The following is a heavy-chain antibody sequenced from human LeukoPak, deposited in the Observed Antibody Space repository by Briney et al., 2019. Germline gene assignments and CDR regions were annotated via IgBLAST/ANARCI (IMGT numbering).Heavy chain of an antibody. D-gene: IGHD3-22*01. CDR2: IYYSGST. CDR3: VRDKGNDYYDSSGYYFPWHYYGMDV. J-gene: IGHJ6*02. CDR1: GGSISSYY. Sequence: SETLSLTCTVSGGSISSYYWSWIRQPPGKGLEWIGYIYYSGSTNYNPSLKSRVTISVDTSKNQFSLKLSSVTAADTAVYYCVRDKGNDYYDSSGYYFPWHYYGMDVWGQGTTVTVSS. V-gene: IGHV4-59*01.